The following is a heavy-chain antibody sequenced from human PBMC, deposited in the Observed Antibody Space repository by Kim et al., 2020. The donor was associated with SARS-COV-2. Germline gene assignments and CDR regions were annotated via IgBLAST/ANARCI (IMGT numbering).Heavy chain of an antibody. J-gene: IGHJ4*02. V-gene: IGHV1-3*01. CDR3: ASGGLPMVRGVIPIDY. Sequence: ASVKVSCKASGYTFTSYAMHWVRQAPGQRLEWMGWINAGNGNTKYSQKFQGRVTITRDTSASTAYMELSSLRSEDTAVYYCASGGLPMVRGVIPIDYWGQGTLVTVSS. CDR2: INAGNGNT. D-gene: IGHD3-10*01. CDR1: GYTFTSYA.